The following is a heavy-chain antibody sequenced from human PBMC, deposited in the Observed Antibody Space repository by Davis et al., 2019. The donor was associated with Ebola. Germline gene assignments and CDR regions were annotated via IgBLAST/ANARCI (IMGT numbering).Heavy chain of an antibody. CDR3: ARDRYSSSQNAMDV. J-gene: IGHJ6*02. CDR1: GGSFSGYY. Sequence: LRPSCAVYGGSFSGYYWSWIRQLPGKGLEWIGEINHSGSTNYNPSLKSRVTISVDTTKNQFSLKLRSVTAADTAVYYCARDRYSSSQNAMDVWGRGTTVTVSS. CDR2: INHSGST. D-gene: IGHD6-13*01. V-gene: IGHV4-34*01.